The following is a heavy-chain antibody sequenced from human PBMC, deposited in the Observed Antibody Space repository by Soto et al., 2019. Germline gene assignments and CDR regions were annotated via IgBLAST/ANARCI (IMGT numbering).Heavy chain of an antibody. J-gene: IGHJ4*02. CDR2: IYYRGNA. CDR1: DDSINSDKYY. D-gene: IGHD5-12*01. CDR3: ARLEGLATISYYFDF. Sequence: QLQLQESGPGLVKPSETLSLTCSVSDDSINSDKYYWGWIRQPPGKGLEWIGSIYYRGNAHYNPSLQTRVTIPLDKAKSQFSLKLNSVTAADSAVYFCARLEGLATISYYFDFWGPGALVTVSS. V-gene: IGHV4-39*01.